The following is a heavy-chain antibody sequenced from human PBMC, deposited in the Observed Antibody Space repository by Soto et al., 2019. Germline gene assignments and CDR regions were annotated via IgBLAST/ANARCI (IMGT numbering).Heavy chain of an antibody. Sequence: QVQLVQSGAEEKKPGASVKVSCKASGYTFTSYAMHWVRQAPGQRLEWMGWINAGNSDTKYSHKFQGRVTITSDTSASTGYMELSSLRSEDTAVYYCARDFRMVVVAPRYWGQGTLVTVSP. CDR2: INAGNSDT. CDR1: GYTFTSYA. V-gene: IGHV1-3*05. CDR3: ARDFRMVVVAPRY. J-gene: IGHJ4*02. D-gene: IGHD3-22*01.